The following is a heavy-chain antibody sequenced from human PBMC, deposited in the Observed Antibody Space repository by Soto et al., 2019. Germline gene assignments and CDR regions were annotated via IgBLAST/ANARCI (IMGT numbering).Heavy chain of an antibody. CDR2: IYPGDFDT. CDR3: Y. V-gene: IGHV5-51*01. D-gene: IGHD5-18*01. J-gene: IGHJ4*02. Sequence: PGESLKISCRVSGDSFTTYWIAWVRQMPGKGLEWMGIIYPGDFDTRYSPSFQGQVTISVDKSINTAYCARADTAMVIGGYYFDYWGQGTLVTVSS. CDR1: GDSFTTYW.